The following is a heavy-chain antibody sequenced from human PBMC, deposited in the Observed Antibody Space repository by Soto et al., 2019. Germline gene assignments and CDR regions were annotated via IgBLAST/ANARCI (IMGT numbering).Heavy chain of an antibody. CDR1: RGSMTNDYYY. J-gene: IGHJ4*02. V-gene: IGHV4-31*03. Sequence: TLSLTCSVSRGSMTNDYYYWGWVRQRPGKGLEWIGHIFHSGRTYYNPSLKSRLSIGVDTSINRFSLNLNSLTAADTAVYYCARWVEVSLDYFDSWGPGISVTVSS. D-gene: IGHD1-1*01. CDR2: IFHSGRT. CDR3: ARWVEVSLDYFDS.